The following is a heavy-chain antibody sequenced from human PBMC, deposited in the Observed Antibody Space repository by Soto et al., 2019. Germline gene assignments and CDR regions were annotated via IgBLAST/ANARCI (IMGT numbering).Heavy chain of an antibody. J-gene: IGHJ4*02. D-gene: IGHD3-9*01. CDR3: AKGTKYYDILTVFDY. CDR2: ISGSGGST. CDR1: GFTFSSYA. Sequence: GGSLRLSCAASGFTFSSYAMSWVRQAPGKGLEWVSAISGSGGSTYYADSVKGRFTISRDNSKNTLYLQMNSLRAEDTAVYYCAKGTKYYDILTVFDYWGQGTLVTVSS. V-gene: IGHV3-23*01.